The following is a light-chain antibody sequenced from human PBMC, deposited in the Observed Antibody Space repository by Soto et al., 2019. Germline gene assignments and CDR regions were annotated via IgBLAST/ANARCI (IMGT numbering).Light chain of an antibody. J-gene: IGLJ1*01. V-gene: IGLV2-14*01. CDR2: EVS. CDR3: SSYTSSSTLA. CDR1: SSDVGGYNY. Sequence: QSVLTQPASVSGSPGQSITISCTGTSSDVGGYNYASWYQQHPGKAPKLMIYEVSNRPSGVSNRFSGSKSGNTASLTISGLQAEDEADYYCSSYTSSSTLAFGTGTKVTVL.